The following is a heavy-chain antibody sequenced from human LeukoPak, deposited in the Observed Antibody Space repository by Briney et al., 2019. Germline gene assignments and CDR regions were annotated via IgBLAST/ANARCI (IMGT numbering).Heavy chain of an antibody. CDR2: INHSGST. V-gene: IGHV4-34*01. CDR3: ARQVSYYYDSSGLNWFDP. CDR1: GGSFSGYY. Sequence: PSETLSLTCAVYGGSFSGYYWSWIRQPPGKGLEWIGEINHSGSTNYNPSLKSRVTISVDTSKNQFSLKLSSVTAADTAVYYCARQVSYYYDSSGLNWFDPWGQGTLVTVSS. J-gene: IGHJ5*02. D-gene: IGHD3-22*01.